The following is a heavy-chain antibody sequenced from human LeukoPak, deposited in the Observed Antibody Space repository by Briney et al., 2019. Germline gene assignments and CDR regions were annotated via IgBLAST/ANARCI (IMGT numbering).Heavy chain of an antibody. CDR3: ARVTGYVIEDYFDY. Sequence: SETLSLTCTVSGGSISSYYWSWIRQPAGKGLEWIGRIYTSGSTTYNPSLKSRVTISVDTSKNQFSLKLSSVTAADTAMYYCARVTGYVIEDYFDYWGQGTLVTVSS. J-gene: IGHJ4*02. CDR1: GGSISSYY. CDR2: IYTSGST. V-gene: IGHV4-4*07. D-gene: IGHD3-22*01.